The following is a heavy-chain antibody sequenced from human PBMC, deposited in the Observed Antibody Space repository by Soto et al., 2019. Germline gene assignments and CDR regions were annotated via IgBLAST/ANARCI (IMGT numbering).Heavy chain of an antibody. D-gene: IGHD6-13*01. V-gene: IGHV6-1*01. Sequence: SQTLSLTCDISGDRVSTGSATWNWIRQSPSRGLEWLGRTYYRSKWYYDYAVSVRSRISINPDTSKNQFSLQLNSVTPEDTAVYYCVRLVGNSWLDYWGTGTLATVPP. CDR1: GDRVSTGSAT. CDR3: VRLVGNSWLDY. J-gene: IGHJ4*02. CDR2: TYYRSKWYY.